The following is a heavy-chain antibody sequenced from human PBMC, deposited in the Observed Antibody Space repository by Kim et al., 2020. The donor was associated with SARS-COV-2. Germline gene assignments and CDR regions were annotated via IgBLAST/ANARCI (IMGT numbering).Heavy chain of an antibody. CDR2: ISDSGTTT. Sequence: GGSLRLSCAASGFTFSNYAMSWVRQAPGKGPEWVSAISDSGTTTYYTDSVKGRFTISRDNSKNTLYLQMTSLRVEDTAVYYCAKDSGGYCSSTSCHHYFGSWGQGILVTVSS. D-gene: IGHD2-2*01. J-gene: IGHJ4*02. CDR1: GFTFSNYA. CDR3: AKDSGGYCSSTSCHHYFGS. V-gene: IGHV3-23*01.